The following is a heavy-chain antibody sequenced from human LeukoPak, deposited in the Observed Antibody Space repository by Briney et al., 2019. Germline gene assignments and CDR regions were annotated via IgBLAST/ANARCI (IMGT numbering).Heavy chain of an antibody. D-gene: IGHD2-2*01. V-gene: IGHV1-2*02. J-gene: IGHJ4*02. CDR1: GYTFNDYY. CDR3: ARANFLYCSSTTCLFDY. CDR2: INPNSGDT. Sequence: ASVKVSCKASGYTFNDYYLHWVRQAPGQGFEWMGWINPNSGDTNYAQKFQGRVTMTRDTSISTAHMEMSRLRSDDTAVYYCARANFLYCSSTTCLFDYWGQGTLVTFSS.